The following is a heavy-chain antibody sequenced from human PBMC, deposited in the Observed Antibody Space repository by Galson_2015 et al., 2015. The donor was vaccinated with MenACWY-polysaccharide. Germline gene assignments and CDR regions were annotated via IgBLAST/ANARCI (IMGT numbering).Heavy chain of an antibody. CDR2: INADGSNT. Sequence: SLRLSCAASGFTFSSYWMHWVRQAPGKGLVWVSRINADGSNTYYADSVKGRFTVSRDNAKNTLYLEMISLRAEDTAVYYCLGSNYYAIWCRGTLCTVPS. J-gene: IGHJ1*01. CDR1: GFTFSSYW. V-gene: IGHV3-74*01. CDR3: LGSNYYAI. D-gene: IGHD3-22*01.